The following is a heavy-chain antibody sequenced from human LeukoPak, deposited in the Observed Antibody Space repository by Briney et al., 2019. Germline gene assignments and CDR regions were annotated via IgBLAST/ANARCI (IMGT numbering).Heavy chain of an antibody. Sequence: SETLSLTCTVSGGSISSYYWNWIRHPPGKGLEWIGYMYNSGGTNYNPSLRSRVTISVDTSKNQFSLKLRSVIAADTAVYYCARGNGYFDYWGQGTLVTVSS. CDR3: ARGNGYFDY. CDR2: MYNSGGT. V-gene: IGHV4-59*01. CDR1: GGSISSYY. J-gene: IGHJ4*02. D-gene: IGHD1-1*01.